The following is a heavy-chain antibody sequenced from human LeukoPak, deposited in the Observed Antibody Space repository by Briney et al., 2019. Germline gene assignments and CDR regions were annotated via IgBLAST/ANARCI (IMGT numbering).Heavy chain of an antibody. CDR1: GFTFSSYG. CDR2: ISYDGSNK. J-gene: IGHJ3*02. V-gene: IGHV3-30*18. Sequence: GGSLRLSCAASGFTFSSYGMHWVRQAPGKGLEWVAAISYDGSNKYYADSVKGRFTISRDNSKNTLYLQMNSLRAEDTAVYYCAKKYSGSYLDAFDIWGQGTMVTVSS. CDR3: AKKYSGSYLDAFDI. D-gene: IGHD1-26*01.